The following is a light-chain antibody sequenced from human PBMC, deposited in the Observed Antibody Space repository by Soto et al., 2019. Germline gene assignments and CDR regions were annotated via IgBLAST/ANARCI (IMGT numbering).Light chain of an antibody. CDR2: AAS. CDR1: QSVSSTY. Sequence: ESVLTQSPGTLSLSPGERATLSCRASQSVSSTYLAWYRQKPGQAPRLLIYAASSRATGIPDRFSGSGSGTDFTLTISRLEPEDFAVYYCQQYYASSWTFGQGTKVDI. J-gene: IGKJ1*01. V-gene: IGKV3-20*01. CDR3: QQYYASSWT.